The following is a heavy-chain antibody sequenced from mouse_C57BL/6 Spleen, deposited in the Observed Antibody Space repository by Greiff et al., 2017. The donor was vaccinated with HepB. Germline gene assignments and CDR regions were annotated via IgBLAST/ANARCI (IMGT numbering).Heavy chain of an antibody. D-gene: IGHD3-2*02. J-gene: IGHJ3*01. V-gene: IGHV1-52*01. Sequence: QVHVKQPGAELVRPGSSVKLSCKASGYTFTSYWMHWVKQRPIQGLEWIGNIDPSDSETHYNQKFKDKATLTVDKSSSTAYMQLSSLTSEDSAVYYCARSWTAQATWFAYWGQGTLVTVSA. CDR2: IDPSDSET. CDR3: ARSWTAQATWFAY. CDR1: GYTFTSYW.